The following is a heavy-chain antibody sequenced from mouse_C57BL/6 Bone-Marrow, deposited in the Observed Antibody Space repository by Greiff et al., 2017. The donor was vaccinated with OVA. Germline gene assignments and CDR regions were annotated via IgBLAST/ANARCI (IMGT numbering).Heavy chain of an antibody. J-gene: IGHJ1*03. CDR2: IHPNSGST. CDR1: GYTFTSYW. CDR3: ASEGPLGYGSGSRWYFDV. V-gene: IGHV1-64*01. Sequence: VQLQQPGAELVKPGASVKLSCKASGYTFTSYWMHWVKQRPGQGLEWIGMIHPNSGSTNYNEKFKSKATLTVDKSSSTAYMQLSSLTSEDSAVYYCASEGPLGYGSGSRWYFDVWGTGTTVTVSS. D-gene: IGHD1-1*01.